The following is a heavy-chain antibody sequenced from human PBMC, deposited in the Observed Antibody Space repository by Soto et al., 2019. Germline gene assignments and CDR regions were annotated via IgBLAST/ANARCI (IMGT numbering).Heavy chain of an antibody. D-gene: IGHD3-9*01. V-gene: IGHV3-53*01. CDR3: ARDLVLTGYSDYYYYGMDV. CDR1: GFTVSNNY. J-gene: IGHJ6*02. Sequence: GGSLRLSCAASGFTVSNNYMSWVRQAPGKGLEWVSVVYSGGSTYYADSVKGRFTISRDNSKNTVYLQMNSLRAEDTAVYYCARDLVLTGYSDYYYYGMDVWGQGTTVTVSS. CDR2: VYSGGST.